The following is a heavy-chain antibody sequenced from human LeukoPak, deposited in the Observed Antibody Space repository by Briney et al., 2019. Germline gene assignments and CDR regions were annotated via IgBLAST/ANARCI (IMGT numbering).Heavy chain of an antibody. CDR3: ARLLGYYYDSSGYEDAFDI. V-gene: IGHV3-33*01. D-gene: IGHD3-22*01. J-gene: IGHJ3*02. CDR1: GFTFSSYG. CDR2: IWYDGSNK. Sequence: AGGSLRLSCAASGFTFSSYGMQWVRQAPGKGLEWVAVIWYDGSNKYYADSVKGRFTISRDNSKNTLYLQMNSLRAEDTAVYYCARLLGYYYDSSGYEDAFDIWGQGTMVTVSS.